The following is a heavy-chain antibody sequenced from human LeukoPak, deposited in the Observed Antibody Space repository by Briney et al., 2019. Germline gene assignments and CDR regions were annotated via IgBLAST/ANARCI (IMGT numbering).Heavy chain of an antibody. D-gene: IGHD6-6*01. CDR2: ISSSSTCI. CDR1: GFTFRCYS. Sequence: PGGSLRLSCAASGFTFRCYSMNWVRQAPGKGLEWVSSISSSSTCIYYADSVKGRFTISRDNAKNSLYLQMNSLRAEDTAVYYCARDLSSSSTAYFQHWGQGTLVTVSS. CDR3: ARDLSSSSTAYFQH. V-gene: IGHV3-21*01. J-gene: IGHJ1*01.